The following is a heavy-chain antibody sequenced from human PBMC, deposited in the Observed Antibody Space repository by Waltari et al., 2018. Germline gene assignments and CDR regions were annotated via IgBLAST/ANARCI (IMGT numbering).Heavy chain of an antibody. J-gene: IGHJ4*02. CDR2: IKQDGTAE. CDR3: ARAGVGAISFSDY. D-gene: IGHD1-26*01. V-gene: IGHV3-7*01. CDR1: GFIFGSHW. Sequence: EVQLVESGGGLVQPGGSLSLSCAASGFIFGSHWMSWVRQAPGKGLEWVANIKQDGTAEYYVDSVRGRFTISRDNAKNSLFLQMNSLRAEDTAVYYCARAGVGAISFSDYWGQGTLVSVSS.